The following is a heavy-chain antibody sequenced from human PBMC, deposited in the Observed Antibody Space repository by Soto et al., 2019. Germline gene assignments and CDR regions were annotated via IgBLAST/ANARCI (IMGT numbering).Heavy chain of an antibody. Sequence: QVQLVQSGAEEKKPGASVKVSCKASGYTFTSYAMHWVRQAPGQRLEWMGWINAGNGNTKYSQKFPGRVTITRDTSASTAYMELSSLRSEDTAVYYCARGRIAAAASPPNWFDPWGQGTLVTVSS. D-gene: IGHD6-13*01. V-gene: IGHV1-3*05. CDR3: ARGRIAAAASPPNWFDP. J-gene: IGHJ5*02. CDR2: INAGNGNT. CDR1: GYTFTSYA.